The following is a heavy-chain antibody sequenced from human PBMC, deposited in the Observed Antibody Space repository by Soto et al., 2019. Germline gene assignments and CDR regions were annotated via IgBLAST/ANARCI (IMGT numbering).Heavy chain of an antibody. CDR2: IIPIFGTA. D-gene: IGHD5-12*01. J-gene: IGHJ4*02. CDR1: GGTFSSYA. Sequence: QVQLVQSGAEVTKPGSSVKVSCKASGGTFSSYAISWVRQAPGQGLEWMGGIIPIFGTANYAQKFQGRVTITAEDSTSTAYMELSSLRSEDTAVYYCATSEMATILPFDYWCQGTLVTVSS. CDR3: ATSEMATILPFDY. V-gene: IGHV1-69*01.